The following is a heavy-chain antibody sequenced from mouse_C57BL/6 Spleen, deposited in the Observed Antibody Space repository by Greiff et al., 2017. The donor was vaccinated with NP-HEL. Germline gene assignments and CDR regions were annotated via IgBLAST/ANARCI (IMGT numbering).Heavy chain of an antibody. CDR1: GFTFSDYG. J-gene: IGHJ4*01. CDR2: ISSGSSTI. CDR3: ARGVTTVVATSDYAMDY. D-gene: IGHD1-1*01. V-gene: IGHV5-17*01. Sequence: EVQVVESGGGLVKPGGSLKLSCAASGFTFSDYGMHWVRQAPEKGLEWVAYISSGSSTIYYADTVKGRFTISRDNAKNTLFLQMTSLRSEDTAMYYCARGVTTVVATSDYAMDYWGQGTSVTVSS.